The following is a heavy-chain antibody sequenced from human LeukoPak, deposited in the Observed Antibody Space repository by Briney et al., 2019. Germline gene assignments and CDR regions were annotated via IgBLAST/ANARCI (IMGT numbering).Heavy chain of an antibody. CDR1: GGSISIYY. CDR2: IYYSGST. V-gene: IGHV4-59*08. CDR3: SAGSGSYYSDY. J-gene: IGHJ4*02. Sequence: SETLSLTCTVSGGSISIYYWSWIRQPPGKGLEWIGYIYYSGSTNYNPSLKSRVTISVDTSKNRFSLKLSSVTAADTAVYYCSAGSGSYYSDYWGQGTLVTVSS. D-gene: IGHD1-26*01.